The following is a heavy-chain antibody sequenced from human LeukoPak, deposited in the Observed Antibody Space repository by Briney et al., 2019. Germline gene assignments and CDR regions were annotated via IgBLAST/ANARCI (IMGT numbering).Heavy chain of an antibody. CDR2: INPYSGGT. J-gene: IGHJ5*02. Sequence: ASVKVSCKASGYTFIHYYIHWVREAPGQGLEWMGWINPYSGGTNFVQKFQGRATMTRDTSLSKAYVDLNSLRSDDTALYYCAREGYLHPNWFDPWGQGTLVTVSS. D-gene: IGHD6-13*01. CDR1: GYTFIHYY. V-gene: IGHV1-2*02. CDR3: AREGYLHPNWFDP.